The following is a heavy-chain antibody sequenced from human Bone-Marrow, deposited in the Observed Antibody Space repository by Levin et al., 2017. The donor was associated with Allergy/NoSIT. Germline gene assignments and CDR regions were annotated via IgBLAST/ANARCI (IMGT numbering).Heavy chain of an antibody. CDR3: AKGSGSADYYGMDV. CDR1: GGSISSGGYF. CDR2: MYYSGTT. J-gene: IGHJ6*02. D-gene: IGHD5-12*01. V-gene: IGHV4-31*03. Sequence: SETLSLTCTVSGGSISSGGYFWSWLRQHPGKDLEWIGYMYYSGTTDYNPSLKRRVSISVDTSKNQFPLMLNWVIGADTAVYYCAKGSGSADYYGMDVWGQGATVTVSS.